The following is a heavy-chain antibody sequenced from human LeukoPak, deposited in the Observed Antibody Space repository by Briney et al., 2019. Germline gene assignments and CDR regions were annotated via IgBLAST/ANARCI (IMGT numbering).Heavy chain of an antibody. Sequence: PGGSLRLSCAASGFTFSRYGMHWVRQAPGKGLEGVAVISYDGSNKYYADSEKGRFTISRDNSKNTLYLQMNSLRAEDTAVYYCAKDRYYDSSGYPYYYGMDVWGQGTTVTVSS. V-gene: IGHV3-30*18. D-gene: IGHD3-22*01. CDR2: ISYDGSNK. CDR3: AKDRYYDSSGYPYYYGMDV. J-gene: IGHJ6*02. CDR1: GFTFSRYG.